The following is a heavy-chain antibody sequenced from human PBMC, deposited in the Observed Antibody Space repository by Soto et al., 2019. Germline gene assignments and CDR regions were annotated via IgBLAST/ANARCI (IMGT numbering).Heavy chain of an antibody. J-gene: IGHJ6*02. D-gene: IGHD2-2*02. Sequence: VELSCEYSGGRVSSYAMMGVRQEKGQGLEWMGGIIPIFGTANYAQKFQGRVTITADKSTSTAYMELSSLRSEDTAVYYCARGVQVVPAAIRYYYYSYGMDGWGHG. CDR2: IIPIFGTA. CDR3: ARGVQVVPAAIRYYYYSYGMDG. CDR1: GGRVSSYA. V-gene: IGHV1-69*06.